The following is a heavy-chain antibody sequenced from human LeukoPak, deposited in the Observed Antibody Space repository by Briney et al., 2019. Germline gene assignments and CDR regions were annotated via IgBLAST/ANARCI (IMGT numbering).Heavy chain of an antibody. CDR1: GITFSSYG. D-gene: IGHD6-13*01. CDR3: AKDEVRQLLDLGHFDY. CDR2: IRYDGSNK. V-gene: IGHV3-30*02. J-gene: IGHJ4*02. Sequence: GGSLRLSCAASGITFSSYGMHWVRQAPGKGLEWVAFIRYDGSNKYYADSVKGRFTISRDNSKNTLYLQMNSLRAEDTAVYYCAKDEVRQLLDLGHFDYWGQGTLVTVSS.